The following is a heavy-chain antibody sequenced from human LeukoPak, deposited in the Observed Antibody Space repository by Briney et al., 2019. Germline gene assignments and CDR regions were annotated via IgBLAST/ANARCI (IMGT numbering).Heavy chain of an antibody. D-gene: IGHD1-14*01. CDR1: GASLRGSY. J-gene: IGHJ2*01. CDR3: ARGGNGWYFDL. CDR2: IDHSGST. V-gene: IGHV4-34*01. Sequence: TLSLTCAVQGASLRGSYWSWIRQPPGKGLQWIGQIDHSGSTHSIPSLKSRVTISLDTSQSQVSLKVNSVTAADTAVYFCARGGNGWYFDLWGRGTLVTVPS.